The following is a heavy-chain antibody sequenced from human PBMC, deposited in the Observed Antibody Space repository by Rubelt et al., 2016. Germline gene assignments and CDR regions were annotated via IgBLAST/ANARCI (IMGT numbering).Heavy chain of an antibody. J-gene: IGHJ4*02. D-gene: IGHD3-10*01. V-gene: IGHV4-38-2*02. CDR3: ARPTGASSASGSFVV. CDR1: GYSINNGYY. Sequence: QVQLQESGPGLVKPSETLSLTCTVSGYSINNGYYWGWIRQPPGKGLEWIASFFHDGRTKYNPSLKSRVPISKGGSKNQVSLNLSSVTAADTAVYYCARPTGASSASGSFVVWGQGTLVTVSS. CDR2: FFHDGRT.